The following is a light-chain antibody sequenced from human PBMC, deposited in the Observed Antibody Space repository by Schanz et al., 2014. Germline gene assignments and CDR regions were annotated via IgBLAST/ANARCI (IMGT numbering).Light chain of an antibody. CDR3: CAYAGSNIPV. V-gene: IGLV2-8*01. CDR2: EVS. CDR1: SSDVGGYNY. J-gene: IGLJ3*02. Sequence: QSVLTQPPSASGSPGQSVTISCTGTSSDVGGYNYVSWYQQHPGKAPKLMIYEVSKRPSGVPDRFSGSKSGNTASLTISGLQAEDEADYYCCAYAGSNIPVFGGGTKLTVL.